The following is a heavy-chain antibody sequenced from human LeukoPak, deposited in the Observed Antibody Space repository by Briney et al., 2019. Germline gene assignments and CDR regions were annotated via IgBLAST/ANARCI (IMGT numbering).Heavy chain of an antibody. Sequence: KPSETLSLTCTVSGYSITGGYYWGWIRQPPGKGLEWIGSIYHSGSTYYSPSLKSRVTISVDTSKNQFSLKLSSVTAADTAVYYCARDVGGGQTRWGQGTLVTVSP. J-gene: IGHJ4*02. V-gene: IGHV4-38-2*02. CDR3: ARDVGGGQTR. D-gene: IGHD3-16*01. CDR2: IYHSGST. CDR1: GYSITGGYY.